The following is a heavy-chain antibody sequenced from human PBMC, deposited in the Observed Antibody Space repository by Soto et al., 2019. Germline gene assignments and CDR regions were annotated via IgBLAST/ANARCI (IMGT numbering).Heavy chain of an antibody. V-gene: IGHV3-7*04. J-gene: IGHJ4*02. Sequence: EVQLVESGGALVQPGESLRLSCAASGFSISDYWMTWVRQAPGKGLEWVANIKQDASEKYYVDSVKGRFTISRDNAKNSVYLQMNSLRTEDTSVYYCARDGGDYPVAGTDCWGQGTLVTVSS. CDR3: ARDGGDYPVAGTDC. CDR2: IKQDASEK. CDR1: GFSISDYW. D-gene: IGHD6-19*01.